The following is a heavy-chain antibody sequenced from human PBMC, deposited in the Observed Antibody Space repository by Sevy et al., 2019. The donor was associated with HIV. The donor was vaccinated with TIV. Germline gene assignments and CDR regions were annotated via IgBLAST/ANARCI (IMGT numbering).Heavy chain of an antibody. J-gene: IGHJ6*02. D-gene: IGHD2-21*02. V-gene: IGHV3-21*01. CDR3: ARDNRPYCGGDCYSSIGYYGMDV. CDR1: GFTLSSYT. Sequence: GSLRLSCAASGFTLSSYTMDWVRQAPGRGLEWVASITSSSSYIKYADSVKGRFTISRDNAKNALYLQMNSLSPEDTAEYYCARDNRPYCGGDCYSSIGYYGMDVWGQGTTVTVSS. CDR2: ITSSSSYI.